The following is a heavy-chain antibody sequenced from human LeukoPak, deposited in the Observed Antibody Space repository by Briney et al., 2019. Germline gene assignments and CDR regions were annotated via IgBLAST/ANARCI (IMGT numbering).Heavy chain of an antibody. Sequence: GASVKVSCKASGGTFSSYAISWVRQAPGQGLEWMGGIIPIFGTANYAQKFQGRVTITADESTSTAYMELSSLRSEDTAVYYCASDPRQQLAPAYYYYYGMDVWGQGTTFTVSS. J-gene: IGHJ6*02. D-gene: IGHD6-13*01. CDR1: GGTFSSYA. CDR2: IIPIFGTA. CDR3: ASDPRQQLAPAYYYYYGMDV. V-gene: IGHV1-69*13.